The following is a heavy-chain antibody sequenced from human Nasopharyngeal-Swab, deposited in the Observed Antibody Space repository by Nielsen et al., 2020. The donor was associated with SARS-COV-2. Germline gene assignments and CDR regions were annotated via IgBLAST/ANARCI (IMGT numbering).Heavy chain of an antibody. D-gene: IGHD4-23*01. J-gene: IGHJ5*02. CDR2: IYTSGST. Sequence: LRLSCTVSGGSISSGSYYWSWIRQPAGKGLEWIGRIYTSGSTNYNPSLKSRVTISVDTSKNQFSLKLSSVTAADTAVYYCARDARAGGNSNWFDPWGQGTLVTVSS. CDR1: GGSISSGSYY. V-gene: IGHV4-61*02. CDR3: ARDARAGGNSNWFDP.